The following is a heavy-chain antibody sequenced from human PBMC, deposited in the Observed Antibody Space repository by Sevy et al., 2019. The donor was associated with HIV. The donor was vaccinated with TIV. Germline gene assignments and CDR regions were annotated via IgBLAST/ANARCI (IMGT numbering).Heavy chain of an antibody. CDR3: ARGIVAYYFDY. V-gene: IGHV4-59*01. D-gene: IGHD5-12*01. J-gene: IGHJ4*02. CDR1: GDSISSYS. Sequence: SETLSLTCTVSGDSISSYSWSWIRQPPGKGLEWIGYFYYSGITNYNPSVKSRDTISVDTSRNLIYLKLSSVTAADTAVCYCARGIVAYYFDYGGQGTLVAVSS. CDR2: FYYSGIT.